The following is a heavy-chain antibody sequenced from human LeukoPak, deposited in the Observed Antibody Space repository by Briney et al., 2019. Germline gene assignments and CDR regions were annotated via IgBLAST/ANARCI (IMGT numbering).Heavy chain of an antibody. Sequence: ASVMVSCKASGYTSTSYYMPWVRQACGHGLDWMGVINPSGGSTTYAQKFQGRVTMTRDTSTSTLYMEVSSLRSEDTAVYYCALLMVRGPFDYWGQGTLVTVSS. V-gene: IGHV1-46*01. CDR1: GYTSTSYY. CDR2: INPSGGST. J-gene: IGHJ4*02. CDR3: ALLMVRGPFDY. D-gene: IGHD2-8*01.